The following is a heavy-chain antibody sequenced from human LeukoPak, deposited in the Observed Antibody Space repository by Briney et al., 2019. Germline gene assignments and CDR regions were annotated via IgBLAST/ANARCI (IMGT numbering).Heavy chain of an antibody. J-gene: IGHJ4*02. CDR2: ISSNSITI. CDR3: ARGYSALDY. CDR1: GFSSSSFA. D-gene: IGHD6-13*01. V-gene: IGHV3-48*02. Sequence: GGSLRLSCAASGFSSSSFAMTWVRQAPGKGLEWVSYISSNSITIYYADSVKGRFTISRDSAKNSLYLQMNSLRDEDTAVYYCARGYSALDYWGQGTLVTVSS.